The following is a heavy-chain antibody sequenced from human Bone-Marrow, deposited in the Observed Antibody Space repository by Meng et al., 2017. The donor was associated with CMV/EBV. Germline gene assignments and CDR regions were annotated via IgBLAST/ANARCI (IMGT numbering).Heavy chain of an antibody. Sequence: GESLKISCVTSGFTLNNYGMHWVRQAPGKGLEWVAFMRYDGSVEYYADSVKGRFIMSREYSRNIVYLHMNTLRPEDTAVYYCAKDTTDVDSGMDVWGQGTTVTVSS. D-gene: IGHD4-17*01. V-gene: IGHV3-30*02. CDR1: GFTLNNYG. CDR2: MRYDGSVE. J-gene: IGHJ6*02. CDR3: AKDTTDVDSGMDV.